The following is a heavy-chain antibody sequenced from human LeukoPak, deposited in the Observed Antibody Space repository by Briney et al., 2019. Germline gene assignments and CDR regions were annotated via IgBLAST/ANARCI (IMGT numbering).Heavy chain of an antibody. Sequence: GGSLRLSCAASGFTFDDYGMSWVRHAPGKGLEWVSGINWNGGSTGYADSVKGRFTISRDNAKNSLYLQMNSLRAEDTALYYCARDPPTGYSSDWYFDYWGQGTLVTVSS. CDR3: ARDPPTGYSSDWYFDY. CDR1: GFTFDDYG. CDR2: INWNGGST. J-gene: IGHJ4*02. V-gene: IGHV3-20*04. D-gene: IGHD6-19*01.